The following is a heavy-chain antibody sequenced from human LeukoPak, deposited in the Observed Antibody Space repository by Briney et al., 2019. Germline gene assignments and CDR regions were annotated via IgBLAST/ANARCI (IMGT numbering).Heavy chain of an antibody. CDR2: ISSSSSYI. J-gene: IGHJ6*03. V-gene: IGHV3-21*01. CDR3: VRRTTVTTYFVYYYYMDV. CDR1: GFTFSSYS. Sequence: GGSLRLSCAASGFTFSSYSMNWVRQAPGKGLEWVSSISSSSSYIYYADSVKGRFTISRDNAKNSLYLQMNSLRAEDTAVYYCVRRTTVTTYFVYYYYMDVWGKGTTVTISS. D-gene: IGHD4-17*01.